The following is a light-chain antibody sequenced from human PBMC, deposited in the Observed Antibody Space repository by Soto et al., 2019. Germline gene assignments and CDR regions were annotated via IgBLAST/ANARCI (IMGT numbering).Light chain of an antibody. Sequence: QSALTQPASVSGSHGQSITISCPGTTSDVGRYNYVSWYQQHPGKASKLIIYDVSNRPSGVSNRFSGSKSGNTASLTISGLQAEDEADYYCNSYTSSSTYVFGTGTKVTVL. CDR2: DVS. J-gene: IGLJ1*01. CDR3: NSYTSSSTYV. V-gene: IGLV2-14*01. CDR1: TSDVGRYNY.